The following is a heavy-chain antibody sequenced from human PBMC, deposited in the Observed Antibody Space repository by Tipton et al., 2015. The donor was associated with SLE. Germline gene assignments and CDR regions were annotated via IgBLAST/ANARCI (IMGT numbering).Heavy chain of an antibody. CDR1: GGSISSSSYY. CDR2: IYYSGST. CDR3: ARGGGSSGDLDY. J-gene: IGHJ4*02. V-gene: IGHV4-39*07. D-gene: IGHD2-15*01. Sequence: TLSLTCTVSGGSISSSSYYWGWIRQPPGKGLEWIGSIYYSGSTYYNPSLKSRVTISVDTSKNQFSLKLSSVTAADTAVYYCARGGGSSGDLDYWGQGTLVTDSS.